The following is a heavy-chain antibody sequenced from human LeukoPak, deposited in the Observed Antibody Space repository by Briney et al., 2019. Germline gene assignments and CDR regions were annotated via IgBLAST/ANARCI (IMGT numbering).Heavy chain of an antibody. CDR1: GGSFSGYY. V-gene: IGHV4-34*01. J-gene: IGHJ4*02. CDR3: ARGARMGKLDY. Sequence: NPSETLSLTCAVYGGSFSGYYWSWIRQPPGKGLEWIGEINHSGSTNYNPSLKSRVTISVDTSKNQFSLKLSSVTAADTAVYYCARGARMGKLDYWGQGTLVTVSS. CDR2: INHSGST. D-gene: IGHD1-14*01.